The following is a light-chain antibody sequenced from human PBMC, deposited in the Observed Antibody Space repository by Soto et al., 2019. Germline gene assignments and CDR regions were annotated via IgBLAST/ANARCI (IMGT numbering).Light chain of an antibody. CDR3: SAYTSSNTLEV. Sequence: QSVLIQPASVSWSPGQWITISCHRTTGCCWGSNYLSWYQHHPNRAPSLLIYKASYRPSGVSRRFACSKSGHTASLTISGLQAEDEADYYCSAYTSSNTLEVFGVGTKGTVL. CDR1: TGCCWGSNY. CDR2: KAS. V-gene: IGLV2-14*01. J-gene: IGLJ1*01.